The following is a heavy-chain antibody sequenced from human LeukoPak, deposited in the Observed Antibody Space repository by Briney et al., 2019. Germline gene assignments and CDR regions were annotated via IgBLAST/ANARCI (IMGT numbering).Heavy chain of an antibody. CDR3: ARQEQLVRGYAFDI. CDR1: GYSFTSYW. V-gene: IGHV5-51*01. J-gene: IGHJ3*02. CDR2: IYPGDSDT. Sequence: GGSLKISCKGSGYSFTSYWIGWVRQMPGKGLEWRGIIYPGDSDTRYSPSFQGQVTISADKSNSTAYLQWSSLKASDTAMYYCARQEQLVRGYAFDIWGQGTMVTVSS. D-gene: IGHD6-6*01.